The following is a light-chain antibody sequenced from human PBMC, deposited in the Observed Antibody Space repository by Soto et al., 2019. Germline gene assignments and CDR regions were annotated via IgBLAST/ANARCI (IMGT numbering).Light chain of an antibody. CDR3: QQYGSSGT. J-gene: IGKJ1*01. CDR1: QSVTSNY. CDR2: GAS. Sequence: IVLTQSPGTLSLTPGERATLSCRASQSVTSNYLAWYQQKPGQAPRLFIYGASNRATGIPDRFSGSGSGTDFTLTISRLEPEDFAVYYCQQYGSSGTFGQGTKVDIK. V-gene: IGKV3-20*01.